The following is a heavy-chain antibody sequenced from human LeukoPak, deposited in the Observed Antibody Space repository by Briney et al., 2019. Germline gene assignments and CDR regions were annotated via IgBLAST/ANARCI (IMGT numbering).Heavy chain of an antibody. J-gene: IGHJ4*02. V-gene: IGHV1-2*04. CDR2: INPNSGGT. Sequence: ASVKVSCKASGYTFTGYYMHWVRQAPGQGLEWMGWINPNSGGTNYAQKFQGWVTMTRDTSISTAYMELSRLRSDDTAVYYCARGNHDSSGYAQYYFDYWGQGTLDTVSS. CDR1: GYTFTGYY. CDR3: ARGNHDSSGYAQYYFDY. D-gene: IGHD3-22*01.